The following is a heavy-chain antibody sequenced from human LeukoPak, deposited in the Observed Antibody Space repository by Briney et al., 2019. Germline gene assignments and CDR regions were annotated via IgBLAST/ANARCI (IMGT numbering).Heavy chain of an antibody. V-gene: IGHV4-59*01. J-gene: IGHJ6*02. CDR1: GGSISSYY. CDR2: IYYSGST. CDR3: ARGYYYGSGYGMDV. D-gene: IGHD3-10*01. Sequence: SETLSLTCTVSGGSISSYYWSWFRQPPGKGLEWIGYIYYSGSTNYNPSLKSRVTISVDTSKNQFSLKLSSVTAADTAVYYCARGYYYGSGYGMDVWGQGTTVTVSS.